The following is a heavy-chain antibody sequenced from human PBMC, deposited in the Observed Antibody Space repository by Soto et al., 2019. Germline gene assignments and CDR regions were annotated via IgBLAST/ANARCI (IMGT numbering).Heavy chain of an antibody. CDR3: AKARGANNWANYYGLDV. D-gene: IGHD1-1*01. V-gene: IGHV3-30*18. CDR1: GFIFGNYG. J-gene: IGHJ6*02. CDR2: ITYEGSNK. Sequence: GGSLRLSCAAYGFIFGNYGMHWVRQAPGKGLEWVALITYEGSNKYYADAVKGRFTISRDNAKNMVSLQMDSLRAEDTAVYYCAKARGANNWANYYGLDVWGQGTTVTVSS.